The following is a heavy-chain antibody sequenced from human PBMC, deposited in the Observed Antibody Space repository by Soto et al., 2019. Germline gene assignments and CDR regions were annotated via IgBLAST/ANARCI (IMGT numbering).Heavy chain of an antibody. CDR3: ARYLASGYYYYYGMDV. CDR2: IYYSGST. Sequence: SETLSLTCTVSGGSISSGGYYWSWIRQHPGKGLEWIGYIYYSGSTYYNPSLKSRVTISVDTSKNQFSLKPSSVTAADTAVYYCARYLASGYYYYYGMDVWGQGTTVTVSS. J-gene: IGHJ6*02. CDR1: GGSISSGGYY. D-gene: IGHD1-26*01. V-gene: IGHV4-31*03.